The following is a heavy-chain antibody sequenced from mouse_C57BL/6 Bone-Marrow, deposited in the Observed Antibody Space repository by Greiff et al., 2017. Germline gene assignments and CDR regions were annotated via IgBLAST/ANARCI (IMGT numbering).Heavy chain of an antibody. CDR3: VKAVRWDLAY. CDR2: IRNKANGYTT. D-gene: IGHD4-1*01. J-gene: IGHJ3*01. CDR1: GFTFTDYY. Sequence: EVKLVESGGGLVQPGASLRLSCAASGFTFTDYYMSWVRQPPGKALEWLALIRNKANGYTTEYTASVKGRFTISRDTSQNILYLQMNTLRAEDSATYYCVKAVRWDLAYWGQGTLVTVSA. V-gene: IGHV7-4*01.